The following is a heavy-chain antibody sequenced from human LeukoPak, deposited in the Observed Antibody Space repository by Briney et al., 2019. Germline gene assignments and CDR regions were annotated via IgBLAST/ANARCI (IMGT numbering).Heavy chain of an antibody. D-gene: IGHD3-22*01. V-gene: IGHV4-34*01. Sequence: SETLSLTCAVYGGSFSGYYWSWIRQPPGKGLEWIGEINHSGSTNYNPSLKSRVTISVDTSKNQFSLKLSSVTAADTAVYYCAFTYYYDSSGYSTIDYWGQGTLVTVSS. CDR3: AFTYYYDSSGYSTIDY. J-gene: IGHJ4*02. CDR2: INHSGST. CDR1: GGSFSGYY.